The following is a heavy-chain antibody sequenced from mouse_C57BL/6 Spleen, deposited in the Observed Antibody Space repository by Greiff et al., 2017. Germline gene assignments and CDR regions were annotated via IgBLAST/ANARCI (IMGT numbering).Heavy chain of an antibody. CDR1: GFTFSSYG. Sequence: DVHLVESGGDLVKPGGSLKLSCAASGFTFSSYGMSWVRQTPDKRLEWVATISSGGSYTYYPDSVKGRFTISRDNAKNTLYLQMSSLKSEDTAMYYCAKDSSGPFDYWGQGTTLTVSS. CDR3: AKDSSGPFDY. J-gene: IGHJ2*01. V-gene: IGHV5-6*01. D-gene: IGHD3-2*02. CDR2: ISSGGSYT.